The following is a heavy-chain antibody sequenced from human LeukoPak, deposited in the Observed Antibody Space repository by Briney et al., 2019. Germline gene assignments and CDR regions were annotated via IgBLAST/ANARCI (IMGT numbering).Heavy chain of an antibody. Sequence: GGSLRLSCAASGFTFSSYAMSWVRQAPGKGLEWVSAISGSGGSTYYADSVKGRFTISRDNSKNTLYLQMNSLRADDTAVYYCGNYDFWSGIPYYYYGMDVWGQGTTVTVSS. CDR2: ISGSGGST. D-gene: IGHD3-3*01. V-gene: IGHV3-23*01. CDR3: GNYDFWSGIPYYYYGMDV. J-gene: IGHJ6*02. CDR1: GFTFSSYA.